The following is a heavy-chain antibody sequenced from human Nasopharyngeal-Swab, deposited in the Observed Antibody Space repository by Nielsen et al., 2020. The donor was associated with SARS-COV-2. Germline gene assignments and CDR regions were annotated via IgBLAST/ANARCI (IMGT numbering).Heavy chain of an antibody. D-gene: IGHD1-26*01. V-gene: IGHV3-7*05. CDR1: GFTFSSYW. CDR3: AKVGGNYPYYYAMDV. Sequence: GESLKISCAASGFTFSSYWMSWVRQAPGKGLEWVANIKQDGSEKYYVDSVKGRFTISRDNAKNSLYLQMNSLRAEDTAVYYCAKVGGNYPYYYAMDVWGQGTTVTVSS. CDR2: IKQDGSEK. J-gene: IGHJ6*02.